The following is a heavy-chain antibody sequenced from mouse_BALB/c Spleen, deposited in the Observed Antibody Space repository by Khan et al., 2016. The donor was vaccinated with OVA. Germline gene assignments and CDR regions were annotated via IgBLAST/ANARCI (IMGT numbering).Heavy chain of an antibody. J-gene: IGHJ3*01. V-gene: IGHV1-77*01. Sequence: VQLQQSGAELARPGASVTLSCKASGYTFTDYYINWMRQRTGQGLEWIGEIYPGSDNTYYNEKFKGKATLTADKSSSTAYMQLSSLTSDDSAVYFCAREWAAWFPYWGQGTLVTVSA. CDR2: IYPGSDNT. CDR3: AREWAAWFPY. CDR1: GYTFTDYY.